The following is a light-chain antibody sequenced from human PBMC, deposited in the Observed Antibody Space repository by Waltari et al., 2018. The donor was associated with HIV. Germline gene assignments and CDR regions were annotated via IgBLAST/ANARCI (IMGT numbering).Light chain of an antibody. V-gene: IGLV1-40*01. Sequence: QSVLAPPPSVSGAPGQRVTISCTGSSSNIGADYHVYWYQHLPGTAPNLLIYGNSKRPSGVRNRLDGAKSDNSASLAMTGLQAEDEADYDCQAYDRSLSAWVCGGETRLNVL. J-gene: IGLJ3*02. CDR3: QAYDRSLSAWV. CDR2: GNS. CDR1: SSNIGADYH.